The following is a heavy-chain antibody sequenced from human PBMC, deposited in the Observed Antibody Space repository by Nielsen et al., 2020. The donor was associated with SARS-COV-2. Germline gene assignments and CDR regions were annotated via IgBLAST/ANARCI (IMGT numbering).Heavy chain of an antibody. CDR2: IRYDGSTE. CDR1: EFTFSSYG. CDR3: TRDSNGMDV. Sequence: GGSLRLSCAASEFTFSSYGMHWVRQAPGKGLEWVAFIRYDGSTEYYADSVKGRFTISRDNSKNMLYLQMNSLRAEDTALYYCTRDSNGMDVWGRGTTVTVSS. V-gene: IGHV3-30*02. J-gene: IGHJ6*02.